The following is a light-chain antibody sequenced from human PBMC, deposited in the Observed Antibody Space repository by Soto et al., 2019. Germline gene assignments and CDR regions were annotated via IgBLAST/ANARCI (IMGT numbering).Light chain of an antibody. V-gene: IGLV2-14*01. Sequence: QAVVTQPASVSGSPGQSITISCTGTSSDVGSYNYVSWYQQHPGKAPKLMICEVSDRPSGVSNRFSGSKSGNTASLTISGLQAEDEADYYCSSYTSSSTYVFGTGTKLTVL. CDR3: SSYTSSSTYV. CDR2: EVS. J-gene: IGLJ1*01. CDR1: SSDVGSYNY.